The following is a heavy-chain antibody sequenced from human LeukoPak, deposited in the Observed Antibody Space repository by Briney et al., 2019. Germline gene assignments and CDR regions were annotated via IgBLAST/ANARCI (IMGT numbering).Heavy chain of an antibody. CDR3: ARVAIGSSWIQDYYYYGMDV. CDR2: INHSGST. D-gene: IGHD6-13*01. V-gene: IGHV4-34*01. CDR1: GGSFSGYY. Sequence: SETLSLTCAVYGGSFSGYYWSWIRQPPGKGLEWIGEINHSGSTNYNPSLKSRVTMSVDTSKNQFSLKLSSVTAADTAVYYCARVAIGSSWIQDYYYYGMDVWGQGTTVTVSS. J-gene: IGHJ6*02.